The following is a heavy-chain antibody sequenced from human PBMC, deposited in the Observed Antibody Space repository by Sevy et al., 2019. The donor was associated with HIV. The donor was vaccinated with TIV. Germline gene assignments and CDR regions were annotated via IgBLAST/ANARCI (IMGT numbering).Heavy chain of an antibody. CDR3: SRRAFNDY. CDR1: GYTFTSYE. CDR2: INTNTGKT. Sequence: ASVKVSCEISGYTFTSYEINWVRLVSGQGLEYMGWINTNTGKTGYVQKFQGRFTTTVDTSKTTAYMELSNLKPDDTAMYYCSRRAFNDYWGQGTLVTVSS. J-gene: IGHJ4*02. V-gene: IGHV1-8*01.